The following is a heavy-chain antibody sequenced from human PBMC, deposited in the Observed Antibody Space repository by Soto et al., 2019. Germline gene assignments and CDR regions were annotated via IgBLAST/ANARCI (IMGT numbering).Heavy chain of an antibody. V-gene: IGHV1-24*01. CDR1: GYTLTELS. Sequence: ASVKVSCKVSGYTLTELSMHWVRQAPGKGLEWMGGFDPEDGDTIYAQKCQGRVTMTEDTTTDTAYMKLSSLKSEDTAVYYCATMYVWSGRWYNWFDPWGQGTLVTVSS. D-gene: IGHD3-3*01. CDR3: ATMYVWSGRWYNWFDP. CDR2: FDPEDGDT. J-gene: IGHJ5*02.